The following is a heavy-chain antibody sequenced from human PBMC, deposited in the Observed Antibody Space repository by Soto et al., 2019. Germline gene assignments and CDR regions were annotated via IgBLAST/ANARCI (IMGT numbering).Heavy chain of an antibody. CDR2: IYHSGIT. V-gene: IGHV4-39*02. J-gene: IGHJ5*02. D-gene: IGHD7-27*01. Sequence: KPSETLSLTCAVSGASISSSTYYWGWVRQPPGKGLEWIGTIYHSGITYYNPSLKGRVTMFEDTSQNHFSLKMSFVTAADTAVYYCVRKDVRAWGRIDPFGQRALVAFCS. CDR3: VRKDVRAWGRIDP. CDR1: GASISSSTYY.